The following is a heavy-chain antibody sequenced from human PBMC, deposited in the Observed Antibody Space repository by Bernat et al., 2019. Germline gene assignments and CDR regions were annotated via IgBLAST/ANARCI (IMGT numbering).Heavy chain of an antibody. J-gene: IGHJ6*02. V-gene: IGHV3-30-3*01. D-gene: IGHD6-13*01. Sequence: QVQLVESGGGVVQPGRSLRLSCAASGFTFSSYAMHWVRQAPGKGLEWVAVISYDGSNKYYADSEKGRFTISRDNSKNTLYLQMSSLRAEDTAVYYCARDRGAAGTGYGMDVWGQGTTVTVSS. CDR3: ARDRGAAGTGYGMDV. CDR2: ISYDGSNK. CDR1: GFTFSSYA.